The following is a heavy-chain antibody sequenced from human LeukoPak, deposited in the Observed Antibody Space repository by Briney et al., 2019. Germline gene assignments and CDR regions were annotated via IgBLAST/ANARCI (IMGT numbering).Heavy chain of an antibody. D-gene: IGHD6-6*01. V-gene: IGHV3-64*01. CDR3: ARVEYSSSSPRLWCSYGMDV. J-gene: IGHJ6*02. CDR1: GFTFSSYA. CDR2: ISSNGGST. Sequence: GGSLRLSCAASGFTFSSYAMHWVRQAPGKGLEYVSAISSNGGSTYYANSVKGRFTISRDNSKNTLYLQMGSLRAEDMAVYYCARVEYSSSSPRLWCSYGMDVWGQGTTVTVSS.